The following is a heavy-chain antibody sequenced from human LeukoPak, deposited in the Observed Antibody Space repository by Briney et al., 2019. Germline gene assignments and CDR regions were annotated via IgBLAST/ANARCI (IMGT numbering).Heavy chain of an antibody. D-gene: IGHD1-26*01. Sequence: SETLSLTCAVSGAFITNSHWWSWARQPPGKGLEWIGEIYHSGTTNYNPSLQSRVTMSVDKSKNQFSLKLSSVTAADTAVYYCAREGYSETFFNWFDPWGQGTLVTVSS. J-gene: IGHJ5*02. CDR1: GAFITNSHW. V-gene: IGHV4-4*02. CDR3: AREGYSETFFNWFDP. CDR2: IYHSGTT.